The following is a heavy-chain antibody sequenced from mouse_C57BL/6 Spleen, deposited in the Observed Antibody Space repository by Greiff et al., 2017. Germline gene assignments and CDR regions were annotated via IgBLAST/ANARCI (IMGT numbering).Heavy chain of an antibody. CDR1: GYTFTSYW. D-gene: IGHD1-1*01. CDR3: ASGIVYYFSHWYFDV. Sequence: VQLQQPGAELVRPGSSVKLSCKASGYTFTSYWMDWVKQRPGQGLEWIGNIYPSDSETHYNQKFKDKATLTVDKSSSTAYMQLSSLTSEDSAVYYCASGIVYYFSHWYFDVWGTGTTVTVSS. V-gene: IGHV1-61*01. J-gene: IGHJ1*03. CDR2: IYPSDSET.